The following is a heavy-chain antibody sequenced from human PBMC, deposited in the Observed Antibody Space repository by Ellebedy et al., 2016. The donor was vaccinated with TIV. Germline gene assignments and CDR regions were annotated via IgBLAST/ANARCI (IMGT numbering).Heavy chain of an antibody. J-gene: IGHJ4*02. Sequence: PGGSLRLSCAASGFTFRDNYMRWVRQAPGKGLEWVSLIYSVGSTNYADFAKGRFIISRDSSKNTLYLQMNSLRVEDTAVYNCARDGAAARTAPPDYWGQGTLVIVSS. CDR3: ARDGAAARTAPPDY. CDR2: IYSVGST. V-gene: IGHV3-66*01. D-gene: IGHD6-13*01. CDR1: GFTFRDNY.